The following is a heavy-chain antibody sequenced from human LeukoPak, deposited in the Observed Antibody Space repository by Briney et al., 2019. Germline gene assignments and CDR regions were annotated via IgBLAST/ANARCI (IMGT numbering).Heavy chain of an antibody. CDR2: ISGSGGST. CDR1: GFTFSIYA. V-gene: IGHV3-23*01. D-gene: IGHD6-19*01. CDR3: ASRSSGWYYFDY. J-gene: IGHJ4*02. Sequence: GGSLRLSCAASGFTFSIYAMSWVRQAPGKGLEWVAAISGSGGSTHYADSVKGRFTISRDNSKNTLYLQMNSLRAEDTALYYCASRSSGWYYFDYWGQGTLVTVSS.